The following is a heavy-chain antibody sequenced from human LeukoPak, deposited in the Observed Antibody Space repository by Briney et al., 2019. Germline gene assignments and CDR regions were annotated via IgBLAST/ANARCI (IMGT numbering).Heavy chain of an antibody. D-gene: IGHD5-12*01. V-gene: IGHV3-66*01. CDR1: GYTVSSNY. CDR3: ARAVDIVATTPFDL. J-gene: IGHJ3*01. CDR2: LYTGGTT. Sequence: PGGSLRLSCAASGYTVSSNYMSWVRQAPGKGLEWVSVLYTGGTTYYADSVEGRFTISRDNSKNTVYVDMNSLRAEDTAVYYCARAVDIVATTPFDLWGQGTMVTVSS.